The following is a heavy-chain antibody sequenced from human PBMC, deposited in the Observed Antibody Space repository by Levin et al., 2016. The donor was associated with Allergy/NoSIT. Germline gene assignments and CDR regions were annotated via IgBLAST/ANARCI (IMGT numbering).Heavy chain of an antibody. J-gene: IGHJ6*02. CDR3: ARSDIGGPNFIDDGMDV. Sequence: GESLKISCAASGFTFSRYAMHWVRQAPGKGLEYVSGISSNGGGTNYANSVKGRFTISRDNSKNTLYLQMGSLRAEDMAVYYCARSDIGGPNFIDDGMDVWGQGTTVTVSS. CDR2: ISSNGGGT. CDR1: GFTFSRYA. D-gene: IGHD5-12*01. V-gene: IGHV3-64*01.